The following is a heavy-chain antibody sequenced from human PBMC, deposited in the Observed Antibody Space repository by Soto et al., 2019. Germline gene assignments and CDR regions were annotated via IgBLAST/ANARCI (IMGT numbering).Heavy chain of an antibody. CDR3: ARDVGNYVPYYYGMDV. D-gene: IGHD1-7*01. Sequence: PGGSLRLSCAASEFTFNTYAMHWVRQPPGKGLEWVAVIAYDGNDKYYADSVKGRFTISRDNSKNALYLQMNTLRPEDTAMYYCARDVGNYVPYYYGMDVWGQGTTVTVSS. V-gene: IGHV3-30*03. CDR1: EFTFNTYA. J-gene: IGHJ6*02. CDR2: IAYDGNDK.